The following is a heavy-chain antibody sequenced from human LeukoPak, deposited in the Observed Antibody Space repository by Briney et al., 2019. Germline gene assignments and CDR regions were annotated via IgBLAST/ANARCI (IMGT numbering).Heavy chain of an antibody. Sequence: PLETLSLTFTVSGGSISSGDYYWRWIRQPPGKGLEWIGYIYYSGSTYYNPSLKSRVTISVDTSKNQFSLKLSSVTAADTAVYYCARGVVGTLLGYWGQGTLVTVSS. CDR2: IYYSGST. D-gene: IGHD1-26*01. V-gene: IGHV4-30-4*01. CDR1: GGSISSGDYY. CDR3: ARGVVGTLLGY. J-gene: IGHJ4*02.